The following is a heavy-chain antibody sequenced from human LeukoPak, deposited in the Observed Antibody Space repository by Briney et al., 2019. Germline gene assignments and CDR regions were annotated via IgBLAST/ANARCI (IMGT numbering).Heavy chain of an antibody. CDR1: GFTVSSNY. CDR2: IYSGGST. Sequence: PGGSLRLSCAASGFTVSSNYMSWVRQAPGKGLEWVSVIYSGGSTYYADSVKGRFTISRDNSKNTLYLQMNSLRAEDTAVYYCARDPLTFLIAAAPDYWGQGTLVTVSS. J-gene: IGHJ4*02. D-gene: IGHD6-13*01. CDR3: ARDPLTFLIAAAPDY. V-gene: IGHV3-66*02.